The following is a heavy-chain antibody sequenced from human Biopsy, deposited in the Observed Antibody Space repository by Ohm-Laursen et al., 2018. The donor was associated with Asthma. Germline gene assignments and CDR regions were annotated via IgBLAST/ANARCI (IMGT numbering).Heavy chain of an antibody. J-gene: IGHJ6*02. Sequence: VSSVKVSCNAPGGTFSNFAISWVRQAPGQGLEWLGGIMTLFGTTNYAQKFQGRVTITADESTSTAYMEVTSLRSEDTAIYYCARCQVGYSSGWSLLLKKIYYSGMDVWGQGTAVTVSS. CDR1: GGTFSNFA. CDR3: ARCQVGYSSGWSLLLKKIYYSGMDV. CDR2: IMTLFGTT. V-gene: IGHV1-69*01. D-gene: IGHD6-19*01.